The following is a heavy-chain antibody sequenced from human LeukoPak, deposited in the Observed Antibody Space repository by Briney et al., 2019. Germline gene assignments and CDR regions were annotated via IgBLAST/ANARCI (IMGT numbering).Heavy chain of an antibody. Sequence: PSETLSLTCTVSGGSISSDYWSWIRQPPGKGLEWIGYIYYSGSTNYNPSLKSRVTISVDTSKNQFSLKLSSVTAADTAVYYCARVSPDTATDYGWFDPWGQGSLVTVSS. J-gene: IGHJ5*02. V-gene: IGHV4-59*01. CDR2: IYYSGST. CDR3: ARVSPDTATDYGWFDP. CDR1: GGSISSDY. D-gene: IGHD5-18*01.